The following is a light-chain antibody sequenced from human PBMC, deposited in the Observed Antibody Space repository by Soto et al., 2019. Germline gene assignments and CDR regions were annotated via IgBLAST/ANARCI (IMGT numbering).Light chain of an antibody. V-gene: IGKV3-11*01. CDR3: QQRSNWPFAIT. CDR2: DAS. Sequence: EIVLTQSPATLSSSPGERATLSCRASQSVSSYLAWYQQKPGQAPRLLIYDASNRATGIPARFSGSGSGTNFTLTFSSLEPEDFAVYYCQQRSNWPFAITFGQGTRLEIK. J-gene: IGKJ5*01. CDR1: QSVSSY.